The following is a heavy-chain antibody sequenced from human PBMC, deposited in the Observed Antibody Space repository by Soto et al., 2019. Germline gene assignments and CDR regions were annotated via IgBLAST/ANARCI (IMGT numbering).Heavy chain of an antibody. CDR1: RDTFTCYN. J-gene: IGHJ5*02. CDR2: INPHGGST. V-gene: IGHV1-46*01. Sequence: ASVKVSCKAPRDTFTCYNINWVLQAPGQGVESMGVINPHGGSTAYAQKFKGRVTLTRDTSASTVYMEVSSLTSEDTAMYYCARSSGGNFGIIIEGTNWFAPWGQGTLVTVS. D-gene: IGHD1-26*01. CDR3: ARSSGGNFGIIIEGTNWFAP.